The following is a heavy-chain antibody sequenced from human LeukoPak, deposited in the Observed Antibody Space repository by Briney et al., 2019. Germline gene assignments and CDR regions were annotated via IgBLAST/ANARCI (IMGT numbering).Heavy chain of an antibody. CDR3: ARRYSGSYSNWFDP. V-gene: IGHV1-18*01. CDR1: GYTFTSNG. D-gene: IGHD1-26*01. CDR2: ISAYNGNT. J-gene: IGHJ5*02. Sequence: ASVKVSCKASGYTFTSNGISWVRQAPGQGLEWMGWISAYNGNTNYAQKLQGRVTMTTDTSTSTAYMELRSLRSDDTAVYYCARRYSGSYSNWFDPWGQGTLVTVSS.